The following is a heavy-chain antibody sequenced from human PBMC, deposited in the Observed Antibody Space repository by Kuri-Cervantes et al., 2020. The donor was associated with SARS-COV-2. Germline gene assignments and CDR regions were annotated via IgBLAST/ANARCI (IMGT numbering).Heavy chain of an antibody. J-gene: IGHJ4*02. Sequence: GESLKISCSASGFTFSSYAMHWVRQAPGKGLEYVSAISSNGGSTYYADSVKGRFTISRDNSKNTLYLQMSSLRAEDTAVYYCVKDVGYGDLAFGYWGQGTLVTLSA. D-gene: IGHD4-17*01. CDR3: VKDVGYGDLAFGY. CDR1: GFTFSSYA. V-gene: IGHV3-64D*08. CDR2: ISSNGGST.